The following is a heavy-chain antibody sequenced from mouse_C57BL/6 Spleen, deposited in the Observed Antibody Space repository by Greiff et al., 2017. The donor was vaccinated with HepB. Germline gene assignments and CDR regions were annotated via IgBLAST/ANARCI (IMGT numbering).Heavy chain of an antibody. Sequence: EVQGVESGGGLVQPKGSLKLSCAASGFSFNTYAMNWVRQAPGKGLEWVARIRSKSNNYATYYADSVKDRFTISRDDSESMLYLQMNNLKTEDTAMYYCVRQAPAMDYWGQGTSVTVSS. V-gene: IGHV10-1*01. CDR3: VRQAPAMDY. CDR2: IRSKSNNYAT. CDR1: GFSFNTYA. J-gene: IGHJ4*01. D-gene: IGHD3-1*01.